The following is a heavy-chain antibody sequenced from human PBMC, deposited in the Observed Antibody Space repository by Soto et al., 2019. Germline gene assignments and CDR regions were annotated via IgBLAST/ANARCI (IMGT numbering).Heavy chain of an antibody. Sequence: SQTLSLTCAISGDSVSNNSTAWNCIIYSPSRGLEWLGRTYYRSKWYNDYAVSVKSRVIINPDTSKNQFSLQLNSVSPEDTAVYYCARERYGDYGRGTFDIWGQGTMVTVSS. CDR2: TYYRSKWYN. D-gene: IGHD4-17*01. V-gene: IGHV6-1*01. CDR3: ARERYGDYGRGTFDI. J-gene: IGHJ3*02. CDR1: GDSVSNNSTA.